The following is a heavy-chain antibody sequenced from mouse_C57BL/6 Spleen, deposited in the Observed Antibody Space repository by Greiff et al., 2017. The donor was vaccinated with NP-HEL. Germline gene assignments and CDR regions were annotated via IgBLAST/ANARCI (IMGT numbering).Heavy chain of an antibody. CDR2: IDPSDSET. CDR1: GYTFTSYW. CDR3: ERPFGERGYFDY. V-gene: IGHV1-52*01. D-gene: IGHD2-13*01. J-gene: IGHJ2*01. Sequence: VQLQQPGAELVRPGSSVKLSCKASGYTFTSYWMHWVKQRPIQGLEWIGNIDPSDSETHYNQKFKDKATLTVDKSSSTAYMQLSSLTSEDSAVYYCERPFGERGYFDYWGQGTTLTVAS.